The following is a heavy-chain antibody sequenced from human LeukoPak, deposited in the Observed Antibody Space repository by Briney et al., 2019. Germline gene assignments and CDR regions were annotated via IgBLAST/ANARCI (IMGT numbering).Heavy chain of an antibody. V-gene: IGHV4-34*01. D-gene: IGHD1-26*01. CDR1: GGSFSGYY. CDR3: ARGVWEPYY. J-gene: IGHJ4*02. Sequence: SETLSLTCAVYGGSFSGYYWSWIRQPPGKGLEWIGEINHSGSTNYNPSLKSRVTISVDMSKNQFSLNLTSVTAADTAVYFCARGVWEPYYWGQGTLVTVSS. CDR2: INHSGST.